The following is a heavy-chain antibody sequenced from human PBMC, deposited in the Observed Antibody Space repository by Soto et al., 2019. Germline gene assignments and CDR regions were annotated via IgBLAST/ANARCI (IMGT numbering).Heavy chain of an antibody. CDR3: ARGNYFYYGMDV. CDR1: GDRVSRKNTA. Sequence: PSXTLSVSCAFSGDRVSRKNTAWNWIRQSPSRGLEWLGRTYYTSKWYNNYAVSVKSRITINPDTSKNQFSLQLNSVTPEDTAVYYCARGNYFYYGMDVWGQGTTVTVSS. V-gene: IGHV6-1*01. J-gene: IGHJ6*02. CDR2: TYYTSKWYN.